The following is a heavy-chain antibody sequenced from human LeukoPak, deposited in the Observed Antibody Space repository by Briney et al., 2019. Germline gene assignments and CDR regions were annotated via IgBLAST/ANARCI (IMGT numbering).Heavy chain of an antibody. V-gene: IGHV1-46*03. CDR2: INPSGGST. Sequence: ASAKDSCKASGYTFTSYYMHWVRHAPGQGLEWMGIINPSGGSTSYAQKFQGRVTMTRDTSASTVYMELSSLRSEDTAVYYCARGLGIAVGSLDYWGQGTLVTVSS. J-gene: IGHJ4*02. CDR1: GYTFTSYY. CDR3: ARGLGIAVGSLDY. D-gene: IGHD6-19*01.